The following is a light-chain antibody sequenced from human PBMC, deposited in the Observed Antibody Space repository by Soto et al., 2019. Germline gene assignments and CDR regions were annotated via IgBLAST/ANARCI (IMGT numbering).Light chain of an antibody. J-gene: IGKJ4*01. V-gene: IGKV1-39*01. CDR1: QSISSY. CDR2: AAS. CDR3: QQTYSTPLT. Sequence: DIRMTQSPSSLSASVGGRVTIICRASQSISSYLNWYQQKPGKAAKLLIYAASSLQSGVTSRFSGSGSGTHFTLTISSLQPEDFASYYCQQTYSTPLTVGGVTKVDIK.